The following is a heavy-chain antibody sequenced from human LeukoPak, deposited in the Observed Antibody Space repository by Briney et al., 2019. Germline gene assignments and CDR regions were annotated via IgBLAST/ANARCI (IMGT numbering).Heavy chain of an antibody. Sequence: GGSLRLSCAASGFTFSSYGMNWVRQAPGKGLEWVSYISGGSNTIYYADSVKGRFTSSRDNAKNSLYLQMNSLGAEDTAVYYCTRDNYSYGMDIWGQGTTVTVSS. CDR3: TRDNYSYGMDI. CDR1: GFTFSSYG. CDR2: ISGGSNTI. V-gene: IGHV3-48*04. J-gene: IGHJ6*02.